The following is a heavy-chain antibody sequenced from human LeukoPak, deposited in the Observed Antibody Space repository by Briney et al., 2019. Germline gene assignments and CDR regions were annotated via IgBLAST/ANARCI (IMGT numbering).Heavy chain of an antibody. D-gene: IGHD3-3*01. J-gene: IGHJ4*02. CDR3: ARESITIFGVVRAFDY. Sequence: SETLSLTCTVSGGSISSGSYYWDWIRQPAGKGLEWIGRIYTSGSTNYNPSLKSRVTMSVDTSKNQFSLKLSSVTAADTAVYYCARESITIFGVVRAFDYWGQGALVTVSS. CDR2: IYTSGST. CDR1: GGSISSGSYY. V-gene: IGHV4-61*02.